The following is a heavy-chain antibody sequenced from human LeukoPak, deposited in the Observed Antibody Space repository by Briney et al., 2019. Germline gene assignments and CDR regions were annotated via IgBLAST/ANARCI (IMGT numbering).Heavy chain of an antibody. CDR3: ARASHWNQLHYFDY. CDR2: IYHSGST. CDR1: GGSISSSNW. Sequence: SETLSLTCVVSGGSISSSNWWSWVRQPPGQGLEWIGEIYHSGSTNSNQSLKSRVTISLDKSKNHFSLNLSSVTAADSAMYYCARASHWNQLHYFDYWGQGTLVTVSS. V-gene: IGHV4-4*02. J-gene: IGHJ4*02. D-gene: IGHD1-1*01.